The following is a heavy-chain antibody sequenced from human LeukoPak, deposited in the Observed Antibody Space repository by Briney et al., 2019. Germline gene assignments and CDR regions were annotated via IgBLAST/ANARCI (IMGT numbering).Heavy chain of an antibody. V-gene: IGHV3-30*02. Sequence: GGSLRLSCAASGFTFSSYGMHWVRQAPGKGLEWVAFIRYDGSNKYYADSVKGRFTISRDNSKNTLYLQMNSLRAEDTAVYYCAKDGVLRYFDWLLAAEYFQHWGQGTLVTVSS. CDR3: AKDGVLRYFDWLLAAEYFQH. CDR1: GFTFSSYG. J-gene: IGHJ1*01. D-gene: IGHD3-9*01. CDR2: IRYDGSNK.